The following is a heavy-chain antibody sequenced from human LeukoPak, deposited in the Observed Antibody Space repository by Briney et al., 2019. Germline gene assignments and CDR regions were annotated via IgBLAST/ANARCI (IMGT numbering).Heavy chain of an antibody. J-gene: IGHJ4*02. CDR2: IIPIFGTA. V-gene: IGHV1-69*05. Sequence: GASVKVSCXASGGTFSSYAISWVRQAPGQGLGWMGGIIPIFGTANYAQKFQGRVTITTDESTSTAYMELSSLRSEDTAVYYCARGGYPNLGSFDYWGQGTLVTVSS. CDR3: ARGGYPNLGSFDY. CDR1: GGTFSSYA. D-gene: IGHD3-22*01.